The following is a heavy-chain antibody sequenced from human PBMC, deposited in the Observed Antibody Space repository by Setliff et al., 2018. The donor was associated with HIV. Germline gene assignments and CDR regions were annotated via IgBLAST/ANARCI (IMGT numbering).Heavy chain of an antibody. D-gene: IGHD5-12*01. CDR1: GFSFSRYN. Sequence: GGSLRLSCAASGFSFSRYNMNWVRQAPGKGLECVSYISSSGSTIFYADSVKGRFTISRDNAKNSLYLQMNSLRSEDTAVYYCARDQALEMATKWGQGTLVTVSS. V-gene: IGHV3-48*04. CDR3: ARDQALEMATK. J-gene: IGHJ4*02. CDR2: ISSSGSTI.